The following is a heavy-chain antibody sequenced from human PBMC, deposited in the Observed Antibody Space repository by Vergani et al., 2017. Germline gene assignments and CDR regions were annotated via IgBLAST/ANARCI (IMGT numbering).Heavy chain of an antibody. Sequence: QVQLVESGGGVVQPGRSLRLSCAASGFTFSNYGMHWVRQAPGKGLEWVAVTSYDGSNKYYADSVKGRFTISSDNSKNTLYLQMNSLRGEDTAVYYCAKGRLRPTLITYGDYEFDYWGQGTLVTVSS. CDR1: GFTFSNYG. V-gene: IGHV3-30*18. D-gene: IGHD4-17*01. CDR2: TSYDGSNK. CDR3: AKGRLRPTLITYGDYEFDY. J-gene: IGHJ4*02.